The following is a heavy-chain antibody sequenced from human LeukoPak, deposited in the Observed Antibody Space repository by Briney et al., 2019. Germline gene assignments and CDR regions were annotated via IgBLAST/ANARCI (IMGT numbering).Heavy chain of an antibody. CDR3: ARAVYSSGGYYFDY. CDR1: GFTFSSYA. J-gene: IGHJ4*02. CDR2: ISYDGSDK. D-gene: IGHD6-19*01. V-gene: IGHV3-30*04. Sequence: PGRSLRLSCAASGFTFSSYAMQGVRQAPGKGLEWVAVISYDGSDKNYADSVKGRFTISRDNSKNTLYLQMNSLRADDTAVYYCARAVYSSGGYYFDYWGQGTLVIVSS.